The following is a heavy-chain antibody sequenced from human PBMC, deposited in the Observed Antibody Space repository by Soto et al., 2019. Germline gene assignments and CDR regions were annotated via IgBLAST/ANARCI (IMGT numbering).Heavy chain of an antibody. CDR2: INHSGST. J-gene: IGHJ5*02. CDR3: TGAYYDVSGYSIDP. Sequence: PSETLSLTCAVYGGSFSGYCWSWIRQPPGKGLEWIGEINHSGSTNYNPSLKSRVTISVDTSKNQFSLRLSSVSAADTAVYYCTGAYYDVSGYSIDPWGQGTSVT. V-gene: IGHV4-34*01. CDR1: GGSFSGYC. D-gene: IGHD3-22*01.